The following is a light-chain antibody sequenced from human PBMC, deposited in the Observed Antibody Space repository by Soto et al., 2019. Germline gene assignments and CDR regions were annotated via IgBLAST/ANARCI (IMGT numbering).Light chain of an antibody. J-gene: IGKJ1*01. CDR1: QSVSSN. CDR2: GAF. CDR3: QQYNDWPLT. Sequence: EILMTQSPVTLSVSPGERATLSCRASQSVSSNLAWYQQKPGQDPSLLIYGAFTRATGIPARFSGTGSGTECTLTISSLQSEDFELYYCQQYNDWPLTFGKGTKVYI. V-gene: IGKV3-15*01.